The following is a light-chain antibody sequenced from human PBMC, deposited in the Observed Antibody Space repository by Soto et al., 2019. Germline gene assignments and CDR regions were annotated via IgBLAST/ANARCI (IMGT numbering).Light chain of an antibody. Sequence: ESVLTQSPRTLSLSPGERATRCSRGSQSGTNKQFAWFRQKPGQDPRLLIWGASNRATGIPDRFSGSGSGTDFTLTISSLEPEDFVVFYCYQYGSTPPTFGQGTQV. J-gene: IGKJ1*01. CDR3: YQYGSTPPT. CDR1: QSGTNKQ. CDR2: GAS. V-gene: IGKV3-20*01.